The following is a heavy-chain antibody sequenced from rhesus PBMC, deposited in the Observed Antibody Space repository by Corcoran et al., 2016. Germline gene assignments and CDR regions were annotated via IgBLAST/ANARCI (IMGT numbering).Heavy chain of an antibody. J-gene: IGHJ4*01. CDR1: GGSISDSYR. V-gene: IGHV4S10*01. D-gene: IGHD6-31*01. Sequence: QVQLQESGPGVVKPSETLSLTCAVSGGSISDSYRWSWIRQPPGKGLEWIGYIYGSSTSTNYNPSLKGRVTISKDTSKNQFSWKLSSVTAADTAVYYCARGPYSSGYDYWGQGVLVTVSS. CDR3: ARGPYSSGYDY. CDR2: IYGSSTST.